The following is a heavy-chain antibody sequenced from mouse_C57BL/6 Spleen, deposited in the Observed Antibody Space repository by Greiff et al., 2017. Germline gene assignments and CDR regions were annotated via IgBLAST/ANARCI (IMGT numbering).Heavy chain of an antibody. V-gene: IGHV1-64*01. CDR2: IHPNSGSS. D-gene: IGHD3-1*01. Sequence: QVQLQQPGAELVKPGASVKLSCKASGYTFTSYWMHWVKQRPGQGLEWIGMIHPNSGSSNYNEKFKSKATLTVDKSSSTAYMQLSGLTSEDTAVYYCARGPPRPWFAYWGQGTLVTVSA. CDR3: ARGPPRPWFAY. J-gene: IGHJ3*01. CDR1: GYTFTSYW.